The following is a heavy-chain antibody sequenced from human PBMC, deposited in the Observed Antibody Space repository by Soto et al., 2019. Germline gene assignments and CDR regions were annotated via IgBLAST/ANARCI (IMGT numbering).Heavy chain of an antibody. D-gene: IGHD5-18*01. CDR3: ASGIQLWLRQINYGYSG. Sequence: QVQLVQSGAEVTKPESSVKVSCKAPGGTFSTYAISWVRQAPGQGLEWMGGIIPIFGTANYAQRFQDSVTSTADESTNTVYMELSRLRSEDTAVYFCASGIQLWLRQINYGYSGWGHGTLVTVSS. J-gene: IGHJ4*01. CDR1: GGTFSTYA. CDR2: IIPIFGTA. V-gene: IGHV1-69*12.